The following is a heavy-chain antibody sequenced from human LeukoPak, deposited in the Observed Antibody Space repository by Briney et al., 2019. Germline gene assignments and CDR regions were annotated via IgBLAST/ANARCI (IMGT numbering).Heavy chain of an antibody. D-gene: IGHD1-7*01. CDR2: MNPNSGNT. CDR1: GYTFTSYD. Sequence: VASVTVSCTASGYTFTSYDINWVRQATGQGLGWMGWMNPNSGNTGYAQKFQGRVTMTRNTSISTAYMELSSLRSEDTAVYYCARVRISRSRYNWDYVWFDPWGQGTLVTVSS. V-gene: IGHV1-8*01. J-gene: IGHJ5*02. CDR3: ARVRISRSRYNWDYVWFDP.